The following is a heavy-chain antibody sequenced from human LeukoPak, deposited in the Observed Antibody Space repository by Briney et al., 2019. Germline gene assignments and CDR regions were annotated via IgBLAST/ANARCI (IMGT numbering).Heavy chain of an antibody. D-gene: IGHD3-10*01. V-gene: IGHV4-61*01. CDR2: IYYSGST. CDR3: ARGTGVRGVIITGFDY. Sequence: SETLSLTCTVSGDSISSGSYYWSWIRQPPGKGLEWIGYIYYSGSTNYNPSLKSRVTISVDTSKNQFSLKLSSVTAADTAVYYCARGTGVRGVIITGFDYWGQGTLVTVSS. CDR1: GDSISSGSYY. J-gene: IGHJ4*02.